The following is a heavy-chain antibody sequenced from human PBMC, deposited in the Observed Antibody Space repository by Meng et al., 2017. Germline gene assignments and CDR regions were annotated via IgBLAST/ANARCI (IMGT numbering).Heavy chain of an antibody. J-gene: IGHJ4*02. Sequence: VPLVQSGGEGTKPGSSVKVPCKASGGTFSSYAISWVRQAPGQGLEWMGGIIPIFGTANYAQKFQGRVTITADESTSTAYMELSSLRSEDTAVYYCARHYYYDSSGYCVFDYWGQGTLVTVSS. CDR2: IIPIFGTA. CDR1: GGTFSSYA. D-gene: IGHD3-22*01. V-gene: IGHV1-69*01. CDR3: ARHYYYDSSGYCVFDY.